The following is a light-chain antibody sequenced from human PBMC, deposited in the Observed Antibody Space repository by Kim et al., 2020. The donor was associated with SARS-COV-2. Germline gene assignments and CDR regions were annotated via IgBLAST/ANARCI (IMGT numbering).Light chain of an antibody. CDR2: DNN. CDR3: GTWDSSLSAVV. V-gene: IGLV1-51*01. CDR1: ISNIGNNY. Sequence: GQKVPISCSGSISNIGNNYLSWYQQLPGTAPKLLIYDNNKRPSGIPDRFSGSKSGTSATLGITGLQTGDEADYYCGTWDSSLSAVVFSGGTQLTVL. J-gene: IGLJ2*01.